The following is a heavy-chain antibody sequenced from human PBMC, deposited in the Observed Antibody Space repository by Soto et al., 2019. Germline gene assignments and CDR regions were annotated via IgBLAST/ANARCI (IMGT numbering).Heavy chain of an antibody. Sequence: PSETLSLTSAVSGVSVSSAGYYWSWVRQPPGRGLEWIGYISYSGSTNYNPSLTSRITISLDTSKNQFSLKLSSVTTADTAVYYCARLEWFAELYFDYWGQGSLVTVSS. CDR1: GVSVSSAGYY. D-gene: IGHD3-3*01. J-gene: IGHJ4*02. V-gene: IGHV4-61*08. CDR2: ISYSGST. CDR3: ARLEWFAELYFDY.